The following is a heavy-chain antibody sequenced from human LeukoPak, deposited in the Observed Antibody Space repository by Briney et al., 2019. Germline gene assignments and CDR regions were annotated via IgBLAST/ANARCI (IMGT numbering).Heavy chain of an antibody. CDR3: ASGTREYAFDI. V-gene: IGHV3-30*03. Sequence: GGSLRLSCAASGFTFSSYGMHWVRQAPGKGLEWVAVISYDGSNKYYADSVKGRFTISRDNSKNTLYLQMNSLRAEDTAVYYCASGTREYAFDIWGQGTMVTVSS. J-gene: IGHJ3*02. CDR2: ISYDGSNK. CDR1: GFTFSSYG. D-gene: IGHD1-14*01.